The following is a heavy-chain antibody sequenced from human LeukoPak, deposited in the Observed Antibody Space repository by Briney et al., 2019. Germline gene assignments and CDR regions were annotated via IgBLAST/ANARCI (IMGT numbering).Heavy chain of an antibody. D-gene: IGHD3-22*01. J-gene: IGHJ4*02. CDR3: ARSPGYYDGTNYYSGDFDY. CDR1: GGSISSYY. Sequence: SETLSLTCTVSGGSISSYYWSWIRQPPGKGLEWIGYIYYSGSTNYNPSLKSRVTISVDTSKNQFSLKLSSVTAADTAVYYCARSPGYYDGTNYYSGDFDYWGQGTLVTVSS. CDR2: IYYSGST. V-gene: IGHV4-59*01.